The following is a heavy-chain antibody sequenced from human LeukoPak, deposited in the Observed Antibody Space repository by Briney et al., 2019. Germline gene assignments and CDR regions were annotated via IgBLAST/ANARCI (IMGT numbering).Heavy chain of an antibody. CDR3: ARDERDYYGSGSRFDP. CDR2: IYYSGST. Sequence: SETLSLTCTVSGGSISSSDYYWGWIRQPPGKGLEWIGSIYYSGSTYYNPSLKSRVTISVDTSKNQFSLKLSSVTAADTAVYYCARDERDYYGSGSRFDPWGQGTLVTVSS. J-gene: IGHJ5*02. CDR1: GGSISSSDYY. D-gene: IGHD3-10*01. V-gene: IGHV4-39*07.